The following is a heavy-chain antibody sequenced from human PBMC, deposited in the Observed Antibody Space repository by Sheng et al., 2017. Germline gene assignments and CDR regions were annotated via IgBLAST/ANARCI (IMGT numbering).Heavy chain of an antibody. CDR1: GGSFSGYY. V-gene: IGHV4-34*01. D-gene: IGHD3-22*01. CDR2: INHSGST. CDR3: ARGHPQYYYDSSGYYRFDY. Sequence: QVQLQQWGAGLLKPSETLSLTCAVYGGSFSGYYWSWIRQPPGKGLEWIGEINHSGSTNYNPSLKSRVTISVDTSKNQFSLKLSSVTAADTAVYYCARGHPQYYYDSSGYYRFDYWGQGTLVTVSS. J-gene: IGHJ4*02.